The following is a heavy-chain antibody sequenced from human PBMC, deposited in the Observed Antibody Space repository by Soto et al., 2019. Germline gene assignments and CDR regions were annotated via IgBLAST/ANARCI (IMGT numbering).Heavy chain of an antibody. V-gene: IGHV3-13*04. CDR3: ARGASGYSSSGSAPYHMDV. CDR1: GFTFSSYD. J-gene: IGHJ6*02. Sequence: EVQLVESGGGLVQPGGSLRLSCAASGFTFSSYDMHWVRQATGKGLEWVSAIGTAGDTYYPGSVKGRFTISRENAKNSLYLQMNSLSAGDTAVYYCARGASGYSSSGSAPYHMDVWGQGTTVTVSS. D-gene: IGHD6-13*01. CDR2: IGTAGDT.